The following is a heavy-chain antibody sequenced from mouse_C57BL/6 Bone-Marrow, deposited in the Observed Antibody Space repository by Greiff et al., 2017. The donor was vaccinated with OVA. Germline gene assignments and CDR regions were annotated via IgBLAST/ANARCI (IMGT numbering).Heavy chain of an antibody. J-gene: IGHJ4*01. D-gene: IGHD1-1*01. V-gene: IGHV1-55*01. CDR2: IYPGSGST. Sequence: QVQLQQPGAELVKPGASVKMSCKASGYTFTSYWITWVKQRPGQGLEWIGDIYPGSGSTNYNEKFKSKATLTVDTSSSTAYMQLSSLTSEDSAVYYCARLYYYGSRPYYYAMDYWGQGTSVTVSA. CDR3: ARLYYYGSRPYYYAMDY. CDR1: GYTFTSYW.